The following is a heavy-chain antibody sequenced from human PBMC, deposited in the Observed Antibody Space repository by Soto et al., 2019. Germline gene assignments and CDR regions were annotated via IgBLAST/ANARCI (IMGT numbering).Heavy chain of an antibody. CDR3: ARESVLRGTCGFGFDL. Sequence: QVQLVQSGTEVKKPGASVQISCKASGYLFITYGISWVRQAPGQGLEWMGFISGNNGDTNLAQKFQGRVTMTTDTPTTTAYMELKSLRSDDTAVYYCARESVLRGTCGFGFDLWGQGTLVTVSS. CDR2: ISGNNGDT. D-gene: IGHD3-10*01. J-gene: IGHJ3*01. V-gene: IGHV1-18*01. CDR1: GYLFITYG.